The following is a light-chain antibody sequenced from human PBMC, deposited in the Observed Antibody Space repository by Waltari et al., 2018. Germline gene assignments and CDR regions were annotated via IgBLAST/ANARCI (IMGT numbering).Light chain of an antibody. J-gene: IGLJ3*02. CDR2: EGS. Sequence: QSALTQPASVCGSPGQSITISCTGTSSDVGSYNLVSWYQQHPGKAPKLMIYEGSKRPSGVSPRFSGSKSGNTASLTISGLPAEDEANYYCCSYAGSSTPRVFGGGTNLTVL. V-gene: IGLV2-23*01. CDR1: SSDVGSYNL. CDR3: CSYAGSSTPRV.